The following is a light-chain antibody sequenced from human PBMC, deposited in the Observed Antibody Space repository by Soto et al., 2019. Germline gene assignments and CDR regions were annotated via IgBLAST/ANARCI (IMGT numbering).Light chain of an antibody. CDR2: DVS. CDR1: SSDVGGYNY. CDR3: CAYEGNTLYL. Sequence: QSVLTQPPSASGSPGQSVTISCTGTSSDVGGYNYVSWYQQRPGKAPKLMIYDVSKRPSGVPDRFSGSKSGNTASLTVSGLQAEDVADYYCCAYEGNTLYLFGTGSNVTVL. J-gene: IGLJ1*01. V-gene: IGLV2-8*01.